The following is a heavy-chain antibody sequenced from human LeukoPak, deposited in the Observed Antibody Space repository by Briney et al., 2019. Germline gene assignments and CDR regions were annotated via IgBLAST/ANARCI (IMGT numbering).Heavy chain of an antibody. D-gene: IGHD3-10*01. CDR1: GFTFSSYA. J-gene: IGHJ4*02. Sequence: GGSLRLSCAASGFTFSSYAMSWVRQAPGKGLEWVSAISGSGGSTYYADSVKGRFTISRDNSKNTLYLQMNSLRAEDTAVYYRAKGEVWFGEFLKYYFDYWGQGTLVTVSS. CDR2: ISGSGGST. CDR3: AKGEVWFGEFLKYYFDY. V-gene: IGHV3-23*01.